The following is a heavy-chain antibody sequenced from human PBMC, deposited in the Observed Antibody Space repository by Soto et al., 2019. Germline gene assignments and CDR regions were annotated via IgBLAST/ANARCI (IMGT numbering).Heavy chain of an antibody. CDR1: GGTFSSYA. D-gene: IGHD2-2*02. J-gene: IGHJ6*02. CDR3: ARLPYCSSTSCYRSFNYYYYGMDV. Sequence: WASVKVSCKASGGTFSSYAISWVRQAPGQGLEWMGGIIPIFGTANYAQKFQGRVTITADESTSTAYMELSSLRSEDTAVYYCARLPYCSSTSCYRSFNYYYYGMDVWGQGTTVTVSS. CDR2: IIPIFGTA. V-gene: IGHV1-69*13.